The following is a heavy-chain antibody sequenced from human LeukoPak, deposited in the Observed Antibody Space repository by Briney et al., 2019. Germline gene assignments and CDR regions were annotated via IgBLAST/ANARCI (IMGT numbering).Heavy chain of an antibody. Sequence: GGSLRLSWAASGFTFSNYALSWVRQAPGKGLEWVSTISGSGGSTYYADSVKGRFTISRDSSKNTLYLQMNSLRAEDTAVYYCAKDRPVVAAWAPDAFDIWGQGTMVTVSS. CDR3: AKDRPVVAAWAPDAFDI. CDR1: GFTFSNYA. V-gene: IGHV3-23*01. CDR2: ISGSGGST. J-gene: IGHJ3*02. D-gene: IGHD2-15*01.